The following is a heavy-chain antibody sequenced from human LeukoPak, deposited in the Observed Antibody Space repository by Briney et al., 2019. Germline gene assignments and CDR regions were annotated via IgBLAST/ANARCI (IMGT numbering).Heavy chain of an antibody. J-gene: IGHJ4*01. Sequence: GASVKVSCKGSGYTFTSYGISWVRQAPGQGLEGMGWISAYNGNTNYAQKLQGRVTMTTDTSTSTAYMELRSLRSDDTAVYYCARAGSYDSSGSPVYWXXXTLVTVSS. CDR3: ARAGSYDSSGSPVY. CDR2: ISAYNGNT. V-gene: IGHV1-18*01. D-gene: IGHD3-22*01. CDR1: GYTFTSYG.